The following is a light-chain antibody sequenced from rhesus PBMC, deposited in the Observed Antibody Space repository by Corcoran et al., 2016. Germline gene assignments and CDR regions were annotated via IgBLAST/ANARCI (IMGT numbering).Light chain of an antibody. CDR3: QQYRRMPPP. Sequence: DIQMTQSPSSLSASEGDTVTITCRARKGISSWLAWYQQKPGKAPKLLIYKAYSLQSGVPSRFSGCGSVTDFTLTISSLQSQYFATYFCQQYRRMPPPLVGGTKVQL. J-gene: IGKJ4*01. V-gene: IGKV1-22*01. CDR1: KGISSW. CDR2: KAY.